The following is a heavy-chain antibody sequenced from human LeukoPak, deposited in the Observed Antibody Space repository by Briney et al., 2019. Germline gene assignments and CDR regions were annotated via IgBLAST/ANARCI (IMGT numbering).Heavy chain of an antibody. V-gene: IGHV1-69*04. CDR2: IIPILGIA. CDR1: GGTFSSYA. D-gene: IGHD1-1*01. CDR3: AGTLTNVEAYDY. Sequence: SVKVSCKASGGTFSSYAISWVRQAPGHGLEWMGRIIPILGIANYAQKFQGRVTITADNSTSAAFMELSSLRSEDTAVYFCAGTLTNVEAYDYWGQGTLVTVSS. J-gene: IGHJ4*02.